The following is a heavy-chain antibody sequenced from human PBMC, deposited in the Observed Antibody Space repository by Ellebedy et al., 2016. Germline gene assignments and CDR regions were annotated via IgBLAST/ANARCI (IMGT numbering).Heavy chain of an antibody. CDR2: IYSGGST. Sequence: GESLKISXAASGFTVSNNYVSWVRQPPGKGLEWVSLIYSGGSTYYADSVKGRFTISRDNSKNSLYLQMNSLRAGDTAVYYCARALPEYSSGWYIGPGAFDIWGQGTVVTVSS. J-gene: IGHJ3*02. V-gene: IGHV3-66*01. CDR3: ARALPEYSSGWYIGPGAFDI. D-gene: IGHD6-19*01. CDR1: GFTVSNNY.